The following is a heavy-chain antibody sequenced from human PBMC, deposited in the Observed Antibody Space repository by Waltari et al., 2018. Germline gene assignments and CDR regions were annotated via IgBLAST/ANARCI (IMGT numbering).Heavy chain of an antibody. CDR1: GYTFTGYY. V-gene: IGHV1-2*04. CDR3: ARDARVESIAAAGLYYYYGMDV. CDR2: INPNSGGT. J-gene: IGHJ6*02. Sequence: QVQLVQSGAAVQTPGASVKVSCKASGYTFTGYYMHWVRQPHGQGLEWLGWINPNSGGTNDGQKFQGWVTMTRDTSISTAYMELSRLRSDDTAVYYCARDARVESIAAAGLYYYYGMDVWGQGTTVTVSS. D-gene: IGHD6-13*01.